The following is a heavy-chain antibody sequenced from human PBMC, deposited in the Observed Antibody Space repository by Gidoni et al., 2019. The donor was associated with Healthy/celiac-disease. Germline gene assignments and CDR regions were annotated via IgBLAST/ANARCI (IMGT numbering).Heavy chain of an antibody. CDR1: GFTFSSYS. J-gene: IGHJ4*02. Sequence: EVQLVESGGGVVKPGGSLRVSCAASGFTFSSYSMNWVRQAPGKGLGWFSSISGSSNYMSYAESMKGRFTISRDNAKNSLYLQMNSLRAEDTAVYYCARGGRGYSYGFDYWGQGTLVTVSS. CDR3: ARGGRGYSYGFDY. D-gene: IGHD5-18*01. V-gene: IGHV3-21*01. CDR2: ISGSSNYM.